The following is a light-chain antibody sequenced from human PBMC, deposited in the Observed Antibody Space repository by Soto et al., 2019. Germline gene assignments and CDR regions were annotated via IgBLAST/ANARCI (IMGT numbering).Light chain of an antibody. CDR1: QSVSSN. Sequence: EIVMTQSPATLSVSPGERATLSCSASQSVSSNLAWYQQKPGQAPRLLIYGASTRATGIPARFSGSGSGTEFTLTISSLQSEDFAVYYCQQYNNWSTFGQGTRLEIK. J-gene: IGKJ5*01. V-gene: IGKV3-15*01. CDR2: GAS. CDR3: QQYNNWST.